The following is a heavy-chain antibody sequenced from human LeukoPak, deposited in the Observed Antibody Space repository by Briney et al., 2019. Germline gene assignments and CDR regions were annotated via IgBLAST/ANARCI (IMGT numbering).Heavy chain of an antibody. J-gene: IGHJ4*02. D-gene: IGHD2/OR15-2a*01. Sequence: SETLSLTCAVYGGSFSGYYWSWIRQPPGKGLEWIGEVNHSGSTNYNPSLKSRVTMSVDTSKNQFSLKLSSVTAADTAVYYCARGLFTFVDYWGQGTLVTVSS. CDR1: GGSFSGYY. CDR2: VNHSGST. V-gene: IGHV4-34*01. CDR3: ARGLFTFVDY.